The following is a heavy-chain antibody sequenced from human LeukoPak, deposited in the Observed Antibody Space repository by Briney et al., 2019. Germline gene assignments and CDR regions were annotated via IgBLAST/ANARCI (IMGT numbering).Heavy chain of an antibody. CDR1: GYTFTSYG. D-gene: IGHD3/OR15-3a*01. CDR3: ARDRDWLSHYAFDI. V-gene: IGHV1-18*04. Sequence: ASVKVSCKASGYTFTSYGISWVRQAPGQGLEWMGWISAYNGNTNYAQKLQGRVTMTTDTSTSTAYMELRSLRSDDTAVYYCARDRDWLSHYAFDIWGQGTMVTVSS. CDR2: ISAYNGNT. J-gene: IGHJ3*02.